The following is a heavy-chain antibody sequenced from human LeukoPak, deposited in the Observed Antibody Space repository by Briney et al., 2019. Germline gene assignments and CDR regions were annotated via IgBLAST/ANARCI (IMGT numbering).Heavy chain of an antibody. CDR3: ARTGGHHTPSNFDY. J-gene: IGHJ4*02. V-gene: IGHV3-30-3*01. CDR2: ISYDGSNK. CDR1: GFTFSSYA. D-gene: IGHD2-15*01. Sequence: GGSLRLSCAASGFTFSSYAMHWVRQAPGKGLEWVAVISYDGSNKYYADSVKGRFTISRDNSKNTLYLQMNSLRAEDTAVYYCARTGGHHTPSNFDYWGQGTLVTVSS.